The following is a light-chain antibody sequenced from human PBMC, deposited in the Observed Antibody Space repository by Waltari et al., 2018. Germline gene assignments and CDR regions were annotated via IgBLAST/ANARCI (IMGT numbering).Light chain of an antibody. CDR3: AAWDDSLNGVV. J-gene: IGLJ3*02. V-gene: IGLV1-44*01. CDR1: SSNIGINS. CDR2: TNK. Sequence: QSVLTQPPSASGTPGQRVTISCSGSSSNIGINSVNWYQQLPGAAPKHLIYTNKQRPSGVPCRFSGSRSGTSASLAISGLQSEDEADYYCAAWDDSLNGVVFGGGTKLTVL.